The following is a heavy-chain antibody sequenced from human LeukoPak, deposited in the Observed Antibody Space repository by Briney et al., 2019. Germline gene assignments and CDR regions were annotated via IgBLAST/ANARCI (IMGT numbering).Heavy chain of an antibody. V-gene: IGHV3-23*01. CDR3: AKGPGLFYGDYVRYFDY. Sequence: PGGSLRLSCAASGFTFSSYWMSWVRQAPGKGLEWVSAISGSGGSTYYADSVKGRFTISRDNSKNTLYLQMNSLRAEDTAVYYCAKGPGLFYGDYVRYFDYWGQGTLVTVSS. CDR2: ISGSGGST. J-gene: IGHJ4*02. D-gene: IGHD4-17*01. CDR1: GFTFSSYW.